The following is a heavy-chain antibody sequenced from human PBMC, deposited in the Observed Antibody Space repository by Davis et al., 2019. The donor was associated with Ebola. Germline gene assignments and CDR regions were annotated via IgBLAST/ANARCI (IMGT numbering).Heavy chain of an antibody. V-gene: IGHV3-53*04. D-gene: IGHD3-16*02. CDR3: ARGNYVWGSYRYVAYYYYGMDV. Sequence: GESLKISCAASGFTVSSNYMSWVRQAPGKGLEWVSVIYSGGSTYYADSVKGRFTISRHNSKNTLYLQMNSLRAEDTAVYYCARGNYVWGSYRYVAYYYYGMDVWGQGTTVTVSS. CDR1: GFTVSSNY. J-gene: IGHJ6*02. CDR2: IYSGGST.